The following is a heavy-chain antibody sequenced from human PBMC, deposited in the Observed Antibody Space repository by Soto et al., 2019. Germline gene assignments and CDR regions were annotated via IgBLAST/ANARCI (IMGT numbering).Heavy chain of an antibody. Sequence: EVQLLESGGGLVQPGGSLRLSCAASGFTFSSYAMSWVRQAPGKGLEWVSAISGSGGSTYYADTVKGRFTISRDNSKNTLYLQMNSLRAEDTAVYYCAKDPGGRGYFDYWGQGTLVTVSS. CDR2: ISGSGGST. V-gene: IGHV3-23*01. CDR3: AKDPGGRGYFDY. J-gene: IGHJ4*02. CDR1: GFTFSSYA. D-gene: IGHD1-26*01.